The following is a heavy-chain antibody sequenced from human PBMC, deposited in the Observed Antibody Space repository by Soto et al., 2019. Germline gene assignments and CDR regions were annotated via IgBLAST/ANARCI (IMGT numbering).Heavy chain of an antibody. D-gene: IGHD6-19*01. CDR3: ARDPGYSSGLDY. CDR1: GFTVSSNY. Sequence: GGSLRLSCAASGFTVSSNYMSWVRQAPGKGLEWVSVIYSGGSTYYVDSVKGRFTISRDNSKNTLYLQMNSLRAGDTAVYYCARDPGYSSGLDYWGQGTLVTVSS. V-gene: IGHV3-66*01. J-gene: IGHJ4*02. CDR2: IYSGGST.